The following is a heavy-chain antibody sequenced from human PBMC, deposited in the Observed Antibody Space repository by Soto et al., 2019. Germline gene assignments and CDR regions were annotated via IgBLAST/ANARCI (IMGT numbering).Heavy chain of an antibody. J-gene: IGHJ6*02. CDR3: ARDLRRGYSYGNYYYYGMDV. V-gene: IGHV3-30-3*01. Sequence: QVQLVESGGGVVQPGRSLRLSCAASGFTFSSYAMHWVRQAPGKGLEWVAVISYDGSNKYYADSVKGRFTISRDNSKNTLYLQMNSLRAEDTAVYYCARDLRRGYSYGNYYYYGMDVWGQGTTVTVSS. CDR1: GFTFSSYA. D-gene: IGHD5-18*01. CDR2: ISYDGSNK.